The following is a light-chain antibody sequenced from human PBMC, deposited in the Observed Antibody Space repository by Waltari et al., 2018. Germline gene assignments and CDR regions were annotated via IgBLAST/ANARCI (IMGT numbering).Light chain of an antibody. CDR3: QQYNKWPLT. CDR2: GAS. CDR1: RSVSFK. V-gene: IGKV3-15*01. Sequence: EILLTQSPATLSVSPGEGATLSCRASRSVSFKLAWYQQKPGQAPRLLIYGASTRATGVPARFSGGGSGTEFTLTITRLQAEDFSGYYCQQYNKWPLTFGGGTKVEIK. J-gene: IGKJ4*01.